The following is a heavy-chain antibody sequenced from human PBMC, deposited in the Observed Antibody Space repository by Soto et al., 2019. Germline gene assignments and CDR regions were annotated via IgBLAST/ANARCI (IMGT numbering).Heavy chain of an antibody. CDR2: IGVPGDP. CDR1: GFTHSSYD. J-gene: IGHJ4*02. Sequence: EVQLVESGGGLVQPGGSLRLSCAASGFTHSSYDMHWVRQAAGKTLEWVSAIGVPGDPFYPDSVKGRFTISRENARNSLYLQMNSLRAGDTAVYYCARGQRAEAGSWYFDSWGQGTLVTVSS. D-gene: IGHD6-13*01. CDR3: ARGQRAEAGSWYFDS. V-gene: IGHV3-13*05.